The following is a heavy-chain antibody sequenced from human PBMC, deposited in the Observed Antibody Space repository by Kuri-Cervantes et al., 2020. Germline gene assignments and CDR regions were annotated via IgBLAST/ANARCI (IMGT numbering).Heavy chain of an antibody. J-gene: IGHJ4*02. D-gene: IGHD4-23*01. V-gene: IGHV3-21*03. CDR1: GFTVRSNY. CDR3: ASDDYGGNSGLC. Sequence: GESLKISCAASGFTVRSNYMNWVRQAPGKGLEWVSSISSSSSYIYYADSVKGRFTISRDNAKTSLYLQMNSPRAEDTAVYYCASDDYGGNSGLCWGQGTLVTVSS. CDR2: ISSSSSYI.